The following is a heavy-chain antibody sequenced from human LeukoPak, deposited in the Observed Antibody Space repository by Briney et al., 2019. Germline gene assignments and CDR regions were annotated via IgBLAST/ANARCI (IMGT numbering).Heavy chain of an antibody. Sequence: SETLSLTCAVYGGSFSGYHWGWIRQPPGKGLEWIGYISYTGITRDNPSLRSRVFMSVDTSKHQFSLRLSSVTAADTAVYFCARRDYSGILPYAFDVWGQGTLVAVSS. CDR3: ARRDYSGILPYAFDV. V-gene: IGHV4-59*08. CDR1: GGSFSGYH. CDR2: ISYTGIT. D-gene: IGHD4-23*01. J-gene: IGHJ3*01.